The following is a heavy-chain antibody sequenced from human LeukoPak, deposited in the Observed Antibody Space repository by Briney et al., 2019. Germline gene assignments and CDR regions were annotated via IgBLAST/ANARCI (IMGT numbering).Heavy chain of an antibody. CDR1: GFTFSSYA. Sequence: GGSLRLSCAASGFTFSSYAMSWVRQAPGKGLEWVSAISGSGGSTYYADSVKGRFTISRDNSKNTLYLQMNSLRAEDTAVYYCAKESGSYLFPMGSYNWFDPWGQGTLVTVSS. D-gene: IGHD1-26*01. J-gene: IGHJ5*02. CDR3: AKESGSYLFPMGSYNWFDP. CDR2: ISGSGGST. V-gene: IGHV3-23*01.